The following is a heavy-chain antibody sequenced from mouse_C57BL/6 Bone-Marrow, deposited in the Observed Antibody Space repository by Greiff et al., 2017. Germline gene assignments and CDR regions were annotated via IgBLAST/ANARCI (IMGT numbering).Heavy chain of an antibody. J-gene: IGHJ3*01. CDR3: ARGDYDWFAY. CDR2: IYPRSGNT. D-gene: IGHD2-4*01. CDR1: GYTFTSYG. V-gene: IGHV1-81*01. Sequence: QVQLKESGAELARPGASVKLSCKASGYTFTSYGISWVKQRTGQGLEWIGEIYPRSGNTYYNEKFKGKATLTADKSSSTAYMELRSLTSEDSAVYFCARGDYDWFAYGGQGTLVTVSA.